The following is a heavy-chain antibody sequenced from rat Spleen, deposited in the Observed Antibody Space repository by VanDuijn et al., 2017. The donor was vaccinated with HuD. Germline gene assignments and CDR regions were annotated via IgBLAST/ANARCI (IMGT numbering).Heavy chain of an antibody. J-gene: IGHJ4*01. V-gene: IGHV5-7*01. Sequence: EVQLVESGGGLVQPGRSLKLSCAASGFTFSNYNMAWVRQAPTKGLEWVASISYDGTATYYRDSVRGRFTISRNNAKNTLFLQMDSLRSEDTATYYCARPHNYRYVMNVWGQGASVTVSS. D-gene: IGHD1-10*01. CDR1: GFTFSNYN. CDR3: ARPHNYRYVMNV. CDR2: ISYDGTAT.